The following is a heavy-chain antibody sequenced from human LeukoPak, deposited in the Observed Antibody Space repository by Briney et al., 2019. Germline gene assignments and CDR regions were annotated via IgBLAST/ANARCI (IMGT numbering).Heavy chain of an antibody. D-gene: IGHD3-22*01. V-gene: IGHV3-11*05. J-gene: IGHJ3*01. CDR1: GFTFSDYY. CDR2: ISSSSSYT. CDR3: ARGGHYDSSGYYPKDH. Sequence: GGSLRLSCAASGFTFSDYYMSWIRQAPREGLEWVSYISSSSSYTNYADSVKGRFTISRDNAKNSLYLQMNSLRAEDTAVYYCARGGHYDSSGYYPKDHWGQGTMVTVSS.